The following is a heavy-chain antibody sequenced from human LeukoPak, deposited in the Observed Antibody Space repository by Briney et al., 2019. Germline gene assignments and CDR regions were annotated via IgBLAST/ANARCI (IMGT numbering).Heavy chain of an antibody. D-gene: IGHD3-22*01. CDR2: ISSSSSYI. Sequence: GGSLRLSCAASGFTFNNYGMHWVRQAPGKGLEWVSSISSSSSYIYYADSVKGRFTISRDNAKNSLYLQMNSLRAEDTAVYYCARETYYYDSSGYIHFDYWGQGTLVTVSS. CDR1: GFTFNNYG. V-gene: IGHV3-21*01. CDR3: ARETYYYDSSGYIHFDY. J-gene: IGHJ4*02.